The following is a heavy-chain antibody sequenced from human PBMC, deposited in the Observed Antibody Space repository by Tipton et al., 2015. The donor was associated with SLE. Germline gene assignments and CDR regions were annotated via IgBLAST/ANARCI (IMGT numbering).Heavy chain of an antibody. Sequence: SLRLSCAASGFTFSSYWMSWVRQAPGKGLEWVALISQDGSNKYYADSVKGQFTISRDNSKNTLYLQMNSLRVEDTAVYYCARGNYDKSWYGFDWGQGTLVTVSS. CDR1: GFTFSSYW. CDR3: ARGNYDKSWYGFD. CDR2: ISQDGSNK. J-gene: IGHJ4*02. D-gene: IGHD3-22*01. V-gene: IGHV3-30*03.